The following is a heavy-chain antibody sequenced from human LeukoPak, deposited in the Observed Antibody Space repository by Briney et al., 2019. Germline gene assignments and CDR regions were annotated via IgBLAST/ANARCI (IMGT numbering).Heavy chain of an antibody. CDR1: GSTFSNAW. D-gene: IGHD5-24*01. J-gene: IGHJ4*02. CDR3: TTFGYNAYFDY. CDR2: IKSKTDGGTT. V-gene: IGHV3-15*01. Sequence: PGGSLRLSCAASGSTFSNAWMSWVRQAPGKGLEWVGRIKSKTDGGTTDYTAPVKGRFTISRDDSRNTLYLQMNSLQTEDTAVYYCTTFGYNAYFDYWGQGTLVTVSS.